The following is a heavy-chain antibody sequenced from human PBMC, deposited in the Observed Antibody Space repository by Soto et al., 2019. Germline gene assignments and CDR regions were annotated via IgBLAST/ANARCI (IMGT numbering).Heavy chain of an antibody. Sequence: GGPLRLSWAASGFTFSSYSMNWVRQAPGKGLEWVSSISSSSSYIYYADSVKGRFTISRDNAKNSLYLQMNSLRAEDTAVYYCAREGISFFWFDPWGQGTLVTVSS. CDR3: AREGISFFWFDP. V-gene: IGHV3-21*01. D-gene: IGHD2-21*01. J-gene: IGHJ5*02. CDR2: ISSSSSYI. CDR1: GFTFSSYS.